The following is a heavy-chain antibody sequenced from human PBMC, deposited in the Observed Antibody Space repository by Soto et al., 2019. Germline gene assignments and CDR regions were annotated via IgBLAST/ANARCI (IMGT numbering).Heavy chain of an antibody. J-gene: IGHJ5*02. D-gene: IGHD5-18*01. CDR3: ARGEDTASVLSGFGWFDP. CDR1: GYTFTSYG. V-gene: IGHV1-18*01. CDR2: ISAYNGNT. Sequence: GASVKVSCKASGYTFTSYGISWVRQAPGQGLEWMGWISAYNGNTNYAQKLQGRVTMTTDTSTSTAYKELRSLRSDDTAVYYCARGEDTASVLSGFGWFDPWGQGTQVTVSS.